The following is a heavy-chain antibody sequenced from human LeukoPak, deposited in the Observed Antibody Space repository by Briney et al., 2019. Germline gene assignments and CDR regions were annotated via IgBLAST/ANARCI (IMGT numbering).Heavy chain of an antibody. J-gene: IGHJ4*02. D-gene: IGHD3-16*01. CDR1: GFTFSSYS. CDR3: GSEWLVLGDPYEFDD. V-gene: IGHV3-21*01. CDR2: ISSSSSYI. Sequence: GGSLRLSCAASGFTFSSYSMNWVRQAPGKGLEWVSSISSSSSYIYYADSVKGRFTISRDNAKNSLYLQMNSLRAEDRAVYYCGSEWLVLGDPYEFDDWGQGTMVTVSS.